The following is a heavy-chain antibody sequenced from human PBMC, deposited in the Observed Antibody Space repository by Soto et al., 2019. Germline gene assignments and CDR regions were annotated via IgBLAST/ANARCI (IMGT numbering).Heavy chain of an antibody. CDR1: GYTLTELS. D-gene: IGHD1-26*01. CDR3: ATGVGAAYYYYYMDV. V-gene: IGHV1-24*01. CDR2: FDPEDGET. J-gene: IGHJ6*03. Sequence: ASVKVSCEVSGYTLTELSMHWVRQAPGKGLEWMGGFDPEDGETIYAQKFQGRVTMTEDTSTDTAYMELSSLRSEDTAVYYCATGVGAAYYYYYMDVWGKGTTVTVSS.